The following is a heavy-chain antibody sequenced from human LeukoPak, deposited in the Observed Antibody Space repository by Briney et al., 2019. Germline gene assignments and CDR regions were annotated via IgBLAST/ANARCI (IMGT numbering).Heavy chain of an antibody. CDR2: TYCDSKWYS. CDR3: ARARLAAIPGFDY. CDR1: GDSVSSNNIG. J-gene: IGHJ4*02. D-gene: IGHD2-2*01. V-gene: IGHV6-1*01. Sequence: SQTLSLTCAISGDSVSSNNIGWNWIRQSPSRGLEWLGRTYCDSKWYSDYAVSVKSRAIVNPDTSKNQYFLEMNSVTPEDTSVSYCARARLAAIPGFDYWGQGILVTVSP.